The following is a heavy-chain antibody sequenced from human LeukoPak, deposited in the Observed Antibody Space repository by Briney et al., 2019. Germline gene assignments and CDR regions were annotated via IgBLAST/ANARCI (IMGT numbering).Heavy chain of an antibody. V-gene: IGHV4-59*01. J-gene: IGHJ6*03. CDR3: ARDSYVDFDYLDV. CDR2: IYYSGST. CDR1: GGSITSNY. Sequence: TASETLSLTCTVSGGSITSNYLSWVRQPPGKGLEWMGYIYYSGSTNYNPSLKSRVAISIDTSKKQFSLKLSSVTAADTAVYYCARDSYVDFDYLDVSGKGTTVTVSS. D-gene: IGHD4-17*01.